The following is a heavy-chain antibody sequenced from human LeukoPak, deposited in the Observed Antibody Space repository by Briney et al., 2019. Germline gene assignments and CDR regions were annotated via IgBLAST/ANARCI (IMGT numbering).Heavy chain of an antibody. V-gene: IGHV3-21*01. D-gene: IGHD1-1*01. CDR2: ISSSSSYI. CDR1: GFTFSSYS. CDR3: ARDYKTETTGTPLDY. J-gene: IGHJ4*02. Sequence: PGGSLRLSCAASGFTFSSYSMNWVRQAPGKGLEWVSSISSSSSYIYYADSVRGRFTISRDNAKNSLYLQMNSLRAEDTAVYYCARDYKTETTGTPLDYWGQGTLVTVSS.